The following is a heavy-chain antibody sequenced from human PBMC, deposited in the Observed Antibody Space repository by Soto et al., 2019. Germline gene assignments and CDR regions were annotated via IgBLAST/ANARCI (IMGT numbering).Heavy chain of an antibody. CDR2: INPNSGVT. CDR3: ARESGGATATLDYYYFYMDV. D-gene: IGHD5-12*01. CDR1: GDRFTDYY. V-gene: IGHV1-2*04. J-gene: IGHJ6*03. Sequence: QVQLVQSGAEVKEPWASVTVSCRASGDRFTDYYMHWVRQAPGQGLEWMGWINPNSGVTKYAQKFQGWVTMTRDTSIRTVYMQLSRLGFDDTAIYYCARESGGATATLDYYYFYMDVWGTGTTVTVSS.